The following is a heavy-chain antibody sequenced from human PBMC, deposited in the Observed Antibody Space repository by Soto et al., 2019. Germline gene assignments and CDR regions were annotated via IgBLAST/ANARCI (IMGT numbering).Heavy chain of an antibody. Sequence: EVQLVESGGGLIQPGGSLRLSCAASGFTVSSNYMSWVRQSPGKGLEWVSVLYSGGSTYYADSVNGRFTISRDNSKNTLYLQMNSLRAEDTAVYYCAREGDYEVMDVWGQGTTVTVSS. CDR3: AREGDYEVMDV. J-gene: IGHJ6*02. V-gene: IGHV3-53*01. CDR1: GFTVSSNY. CDR2: LYSGGST. D-gene: IGHD3-22*01.